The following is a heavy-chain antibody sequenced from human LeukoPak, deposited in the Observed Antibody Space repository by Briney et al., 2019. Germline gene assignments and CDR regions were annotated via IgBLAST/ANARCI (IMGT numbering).Heavy chain of an antibody. J-gene: IGHJ3*02. CDR3: ARADTLDACDI. Sequence: GRSLRLSCAASGFTFSSYAMHWVRQAPGKGLEWVAVISYDGSNKYYADSVKGRFTISRDNSKNTLYLQMNSLRAGDTAVYYCARADTLDACDIWGQGTMVSVSS. V-gene: IGHV3-30*04. CDR1: GFTFSSYA. CDR2: ISYDGSNK. D-gene: IGHD3-9*01.